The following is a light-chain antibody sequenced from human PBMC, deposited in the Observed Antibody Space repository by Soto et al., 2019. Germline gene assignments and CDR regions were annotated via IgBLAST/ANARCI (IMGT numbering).Light chain of an antibody. CDR2: GTS. Sequence: EIVLTQSPGTLSLSPGERVTLSCRASQSVSSSYLAWYQQKPGQAPRLLIYGTSSRATGIPDRFSGSGSGTDFTLTISRLEPEDFAVYYCQQYGSSPWTFGQGTTVEI. V-gene: IGKV3-20*01. CDR3: QQYGSSPWT. CDR1: QSVSSSY. J-gene: IGKJ1*01.